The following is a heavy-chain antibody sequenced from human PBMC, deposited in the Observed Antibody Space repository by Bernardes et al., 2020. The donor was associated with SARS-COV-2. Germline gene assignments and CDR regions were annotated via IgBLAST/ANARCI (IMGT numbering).Heavy chain of an antibody. Sequence: ASVKVSCKASGYTFIDYYIHWVRQAPGQGLEWMGWINPNSGGTNHAQKFQVRVAMTRDLSIGTVYMELNSLRYDDTAVYYCARGRWLQADGFDIWGQGTTVTVSS. V-gene: IGHV1-2*02. CDR3: ARGRWLQADGFDI. D-gene: IGHD3-10*01. CDR2: INPNSGGT. CDR1: GYTFIDYY. J-gene: IGHJ6*02.